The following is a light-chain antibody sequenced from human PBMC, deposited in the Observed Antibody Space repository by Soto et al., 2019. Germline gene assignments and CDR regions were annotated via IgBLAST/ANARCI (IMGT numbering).Light chain of an antibody. Sequence: EIVLTQSPATLSLSPGERATRSCRASQSVGSYLAWYRQKPGQAPRLLIYDASNRATGIPARFSGSGSETDFTLTISSLEPEDFAVYYCQQRSNWPRTFGGGIKVEIQ. CDR1: QSVGSY. J-gene: IGKJ4*01. CDR2: DAS. V-gene: IGKV3-11*01. CDR3: QQRSNWPRT.